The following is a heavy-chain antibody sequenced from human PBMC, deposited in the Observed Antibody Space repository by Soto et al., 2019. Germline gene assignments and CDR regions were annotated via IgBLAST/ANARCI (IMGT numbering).Heavy chain of an antibody. V-gene: IGHV1-46*01. J-gene: IGHJ6*02. CDR2: INPSGGST. CDR3: ARDSRYYDSSGHNPTSMDV. Sequence: ASVKVSCKASGYTFTSYYMHWVRQVPGQGLEWMGIINPSGGSTSYAQKFQGRVTMTRDTSTSTVYMELSSLRSEDAAVYYCARDSRYYDSSGHNPTSMDVWGQGTTVTVSS. D-gene: IGHD3-22*01. CDR1: GYTFTSYY.